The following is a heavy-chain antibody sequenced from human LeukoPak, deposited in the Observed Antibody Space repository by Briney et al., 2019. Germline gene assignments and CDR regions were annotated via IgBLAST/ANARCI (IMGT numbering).Heavy chain of an antibody. CDR2: IYYSGST. V-gene: IGHV4-39*01. Sequence: SETLSLXCTVSGGSISSSGYYWGWIRQPPGKGLEWIAIIYYSGSTYYNPSLKSRVTISVDTSKNQLSLKLSSLTAADTAVYYCARHEYSGSYYGLSWFDPWGQGALVTVSS. J-gene: IGHJ5*02. D-gene: IGHD1-26*01. CDR1: GGSISSSGYY. CDR3: ARHEYSGSYYGLSWFDP.